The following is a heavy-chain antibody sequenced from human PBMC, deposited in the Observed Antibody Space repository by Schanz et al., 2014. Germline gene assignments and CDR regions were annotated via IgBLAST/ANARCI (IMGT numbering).Heavy chain of an antibody. D-gene: IGHD3-10*01. Sequence: DGQLVESGGGLAQPGRSLRLSCPGSGFVFDDKAMHWVRQAPGKGLEWVALINWNSNVIIYSDSVKGRFTISRDNANKSLYLQMTRLIPEETAFYYCVRGAEKTRDALNPWGQWTVVTVSS. CDR1: GFVFDDKA. CDR2: INWNSNVI. V-gene: IGHV3-9*01. CDR3: VRGAEKTRDALNP. J-gene: IGHJ1*01.